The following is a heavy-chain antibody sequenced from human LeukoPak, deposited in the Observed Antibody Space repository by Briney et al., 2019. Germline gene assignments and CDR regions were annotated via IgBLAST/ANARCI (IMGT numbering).Heavy chain of an antibody. V-gene: IGHV4-38-2*02. CDR3: ARNHYDNTALDY. J-gene: IGHJ4*02. CDR1: GYSISSGYY. D-gene: IGHD3-22*01. CDR2: MYHSGST. Sequence: SETLSLTCTVSGYSISSGYYWGWIRQPPGKGLEWIGSMYHSGSTYNNPSLKSRVTISVDRSKNQFSLKLSSVTAADTAVYYCARNHYDNTALDYWGQGSLVTVSS.